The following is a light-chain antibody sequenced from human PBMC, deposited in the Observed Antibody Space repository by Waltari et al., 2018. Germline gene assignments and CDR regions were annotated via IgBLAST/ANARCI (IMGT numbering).Light chain of an antibody. J-gene: IGLJ2*01. V-gene: IGLV2-14*01. Sequence: QSALTQPASVSGSPGQSITISCTGTSSDVGGYNYVSWYQQHPGKAPKLMISDGSKRPSGVSNRCSGSKSGNTASLTISGLQAEDEADYYCSSYTSGTTVVFGGGTKLTVL. CDR1: SSDVGGYNY. CDR3: SSYTSGTTVV. CDR2: DGS.